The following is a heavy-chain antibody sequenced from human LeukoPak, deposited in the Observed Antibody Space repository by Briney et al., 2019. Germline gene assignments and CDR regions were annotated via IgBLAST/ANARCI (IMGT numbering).Heavy chain of an antibody. CDR3: ATGSGS. Sequence: GRSLRLSCAASGFTFSNYAMSWVRQAPGKGLEWVSAIGGSGSSTYYADSVKGRFTISRDNSKNTLCLQMNSLRAEDTAVYYCATGSGSWGQGTRVTVSS. CDR1: GFTFSNYA. V-gene: IGHV3-23*01. CDR2: IGGSGSST. J-gene: IGHJ4*02. D-gene: IGHD2-15*01.